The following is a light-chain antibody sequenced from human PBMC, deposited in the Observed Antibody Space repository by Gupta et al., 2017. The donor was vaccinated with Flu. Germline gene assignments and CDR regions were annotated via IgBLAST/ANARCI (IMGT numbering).Light chain of an antibody. V-gene: IGKV3-20*01. CDR2: SAS. CDR1: QSVRSNY. J-gene: IGKJ4*02. Sequence: IVLTQSPGTLSLSPGERATLSCRASQSVRSNYLAWYQQKPGQAPRLLIYSASSWATGFPDRFSGSGTGTEFTLTISGLEPEDFAVYYCQQANISPPTFGEGTKVEIK. CDR3: QQANISPPT.